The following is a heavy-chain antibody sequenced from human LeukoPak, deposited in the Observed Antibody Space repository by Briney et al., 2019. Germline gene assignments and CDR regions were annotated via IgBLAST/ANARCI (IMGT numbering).Heavy chain of an antibody. V-gene: IGHV3-53*01. D-gene: IGHD1-7*01. J-gene: IGHJ4*02. CDR2: IYSGGST. Sequence: GGSLRLSCAASGFTVSSNYMSWVRQAPGKGLEWVSVIYSGGSTYYADSVKGRFTITRHNSKNTLYLQMNSLRAEDTAVYYCAKASITGTTLSAVGHWGQGTLVTVSS. CDR1: GFTVSSNY. CDR3: AKASITGTTLSAVGH.